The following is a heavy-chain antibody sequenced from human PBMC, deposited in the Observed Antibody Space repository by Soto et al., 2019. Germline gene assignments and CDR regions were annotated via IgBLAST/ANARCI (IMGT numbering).Heavy chain of an antibody. CDR1: GYSIASGYY. Sequence: PSETLSLTCAVSGYSIASGYYWAWIRQSPGKGLEWIGSIYHAGSVYYNPSLNSRVAVSLDTSKNHFSLKLTSVTAADPAVSYCDRTFDYYGMDVWGQGTTVTAP. V-gene: IGHV4-38-2*01. J-gene: IGHJ6*02. CDR2: IYHAGSV. CDR3: DRTFDYYGMDV.